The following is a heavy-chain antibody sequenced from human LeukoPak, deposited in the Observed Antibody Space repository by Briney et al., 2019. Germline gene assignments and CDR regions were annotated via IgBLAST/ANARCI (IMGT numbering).Heavy chain of an antibody. CDR3: ARAQLSNLLRFLEWYPFDY. D-gene: IGHD3-3*01. CDR2: ISANSGGT. CDR1: GYTFTSYG. J-gene: IGHJ4*02. Sequence: ASVKVSCKASGYTFTSYGFSWVRQAPGQGLEWMGWISANSGGTNYAQKFQGRVTMTRDTSISTAYMELSRLRSDDTAVYYCARAQLSNLLRFLEWYPFDYWGQGTLVTVSS. V-gene: IGHV1-2*02.